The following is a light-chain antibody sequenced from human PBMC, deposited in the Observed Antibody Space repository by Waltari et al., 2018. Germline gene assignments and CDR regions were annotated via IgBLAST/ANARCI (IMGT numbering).Light chain of an antibody. J-gene: IGKJ1*01. CDR1: QSVCYNSNDKNY. V-gene: IGKV4-1*01. Sequence: DIVMTQSPDSLAVSLGERATIHCKSSQSVCYNSNDKNYLAWYQQKPGQPPKLLIYWASTRESGVPDRFSGSGSGTDVTLTISSLQAEDVAVYFCQQYYRSRTFGQGTKVEIK. CDR3: QQYYRSRT. CDR2: WAS.